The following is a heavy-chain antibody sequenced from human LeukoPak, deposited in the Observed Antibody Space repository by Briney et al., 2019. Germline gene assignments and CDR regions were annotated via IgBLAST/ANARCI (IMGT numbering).Heavy chain of an antibody. Sequence: GGSLRLSCTASGFTFGDYAMSWVRQAPGKGLEWVGFVRSKRYGEATQYAASVKGRFTISRDDSKSVAYLHMNSLTTEDTDVYYCTRDILSGCYYFDFWGQGTLITVSS. CDR2: VRSKRYGEAT. D-gene: IGHD6-19*01. CDR1: GFTFGDYA. J-gene: IGHJ4*02. V-gene: IGHV3-49*04. CDR3: TRDILSGCYYFDF.